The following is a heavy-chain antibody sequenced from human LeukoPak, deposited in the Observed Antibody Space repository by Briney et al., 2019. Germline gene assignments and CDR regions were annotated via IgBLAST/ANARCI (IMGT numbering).Heavy chain of an antibody. CDR2: IRSDGSDK. CDR1: GFVFSFNA. V-gene: IGHV3-30*02. D-gene: IGHD5-18*01. Sequence: EGSLRLSCSTSGFVFSFNAMHWVRQAPGKGLEWVAFIRSDGSDKFYADFVRGRVTVSRDNSKNTLYLQMNSLRVEDTAVYYCAKDRGYSSDYWGQGTLVTVSS. CDR3: AKDRGYSSDY. J-gene: IGHJ4*02.